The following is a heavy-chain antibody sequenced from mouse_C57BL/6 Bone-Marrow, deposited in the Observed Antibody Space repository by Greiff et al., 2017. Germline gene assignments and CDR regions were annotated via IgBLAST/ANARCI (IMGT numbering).Heavy chain of an antibody. V-gene: IGHV1-52*01. CDR1: GYTFTSYW. J-gene: IGHJ2*01. CDR2: IDPSDSET. CDR3: ARDYYGSSYHYFDY. D-gene: IGHD1-1*01. Sequence: QVQLKQPGAELVRPGSSVKLSCKASGYTFTSYWMHWVKQRPIQGLEWIGNIDPSDSETHYNQKFKDKATLTVDKSSSTAYMQLSSLTSEDSAVYYCARDYYGSSYHYFDYWGQGTTLTVSS.